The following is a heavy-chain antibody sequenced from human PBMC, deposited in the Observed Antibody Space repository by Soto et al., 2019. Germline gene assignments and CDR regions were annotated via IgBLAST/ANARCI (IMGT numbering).Heavy chain of an antibody. J-gene: IGHJ3*01. CDR2: IYYSGST. V-gene: IGHV4-39*07. D-gene: IGHD3-10*01. CDR3: ARVWGGAFDF. CDR1: GGSISSSSYY. Sequence: SETLSLTCTVSGGSISSSSYYWSWIRQPPGKGLEWIGSIYYSGSTYYNPSLKSRVTMSVDTSKNQFSLNLSSVTAADTAVYYCARVWGGAFDFWGQGTMVTVSS.